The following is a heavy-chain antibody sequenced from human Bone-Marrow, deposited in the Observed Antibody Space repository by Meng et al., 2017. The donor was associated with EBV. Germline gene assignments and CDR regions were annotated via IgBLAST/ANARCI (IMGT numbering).Heavy chain of an antibody. CDR3: ARGVLGMVYYFDY. V-gene: IGHV7-4-1*02. Sequence: QVQLVQSCAELKKPAAPVKISCKASGYTFTSYAMNWVRQAPGQGLEWMGWINTNTGNPTYAQGFTGRFVFSLDTSVSTAYLQISSLKAEDTAVYYCARGVLGMVYYFDYWGQGTLVTVSS. J-gene: IGHJ4*02. CDR2: INTNTGNP. D-gene: IGHD3-10*01. CDR1: GYTFTSYA.